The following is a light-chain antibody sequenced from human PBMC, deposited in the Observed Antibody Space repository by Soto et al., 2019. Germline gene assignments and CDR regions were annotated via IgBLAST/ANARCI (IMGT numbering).Light chain of an antibody. V-gene: IGKV1-5*03. J-gene: IGKJ4*01. CDR1: QSISSW. CDR2: KAS. CDR3: QQYEAYPLT. Sequence: DIQLTQSPSTLSASVGDRVTITCRASQSISSWLAWYQQKPGKAPKLLVYKASSLESGVPSRFSGSGSGTEFTLTISTLQPDDFATDDCQQYEAYPLTFGGGTKVEI.